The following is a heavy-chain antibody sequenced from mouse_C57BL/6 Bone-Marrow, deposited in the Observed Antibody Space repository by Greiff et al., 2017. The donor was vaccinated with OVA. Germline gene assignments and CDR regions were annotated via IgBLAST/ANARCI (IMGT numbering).Heavy chain of an antibody. V-gene: IGHV5-17*01. D-gene: IGHD1-1*02. J-gene: IGHJ3*01. CDR2: ISSGSSTI. CDR1: GFTFSDYG. Sequence: EVKLVESGGGLVKPGGSLKLSCAASGFTFSDYGMHWVRQAPEKGLEWVAYISSGSSTIYYADTVKGRFTISRDNAKNTLFLQMPSLRSEDTAMYYCARLVWFAYWGQGTLVTVSA. CDR3: ARLVWFAY.